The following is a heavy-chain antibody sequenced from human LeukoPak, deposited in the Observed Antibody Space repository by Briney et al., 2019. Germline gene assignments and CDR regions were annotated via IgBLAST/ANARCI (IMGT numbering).Heavy chain of an antibody. Sequence: ASVKVSCKASGYTFTSYEINWVRQATGQGLEWMGWMNPNSGNTGYAQKFQGRVTMTRNTSISTAYMELSSLRSEDTAVYYCAREAGGYDFGSYDYWGQGTLVTVSS. V-gene: IGHV1-8*01. CDR1: GYTFTSYE. CDR3: AREAGGYDFGSYDY. D-gene: IGHD5-12*01. CDR2: MNPNSGNT. J-gene: IGHJ4*02.